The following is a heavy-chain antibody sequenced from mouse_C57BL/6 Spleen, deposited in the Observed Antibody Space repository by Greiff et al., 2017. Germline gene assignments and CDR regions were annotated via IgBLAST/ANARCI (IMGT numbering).Heavy chain of an antibody. J-gene: IGHJ1*03. CDR2: IYPRSGNT. CDR1: GYTFTSYG. Sequence: VQLQQSGAELARPGASVKLSCKASGYTFTSYGISWVQQRTGQGLEWIGEIYPRSGNTYYTEKFKGKATLTADKSSSTTYMVLRSLTSENSAVYFCERGAMVTDWYFDVWGTGTTVTVSS. D-gene: IGHD2-2*01. CDR3: ERGAMVTDWYFDV. V-gene: IGHV1-81*01.